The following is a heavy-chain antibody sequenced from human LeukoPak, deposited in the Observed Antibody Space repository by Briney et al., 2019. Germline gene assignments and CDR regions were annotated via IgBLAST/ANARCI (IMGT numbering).Heavy chain of an antibody. J-gene: IGHJ4*02. D-gene: IGHD3-22*01. Sequence: RLSCAASGFTLSSYAMSWVRQAPGKGVEWVSAISGSGGSTYYADSVKGRFTISRDNSKNPLYLQMNSLRAEDTAVYYCAIVPDYYDSSGYNYWGQGTLVTVSS. V-gene: IGHV3-23*01. CDR1: GFTLSSYA. CDR3: AIVPDYYDSSGYNY. CDR2: ISGSGGST.